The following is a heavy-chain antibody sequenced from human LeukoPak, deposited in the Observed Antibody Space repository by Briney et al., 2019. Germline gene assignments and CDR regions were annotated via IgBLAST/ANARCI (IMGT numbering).Heavy chain of an antibody. Sequence: GGSLRLSCAASGFTFSSYVMSWVRQAPGEGLEWVSSISGRGVGTFYADSVKGRFTISRDNSKNTLYLQMNSLRADDTAVYYCAKGRQYQLLTKHFDYWGQGTLVTVSS. J-gene: IGHJ4*02. CDR3: AKGRQYQLLTKHFDY. V-gene: IGHV3-23*01. CDR2: ISGRGVGT. CDR1: GFTFSSYV. D-gene: IGHD2-2*01.